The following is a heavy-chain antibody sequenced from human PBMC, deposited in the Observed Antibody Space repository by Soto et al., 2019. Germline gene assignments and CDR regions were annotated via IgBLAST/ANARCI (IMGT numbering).Heavy chain of an antibody. J-gene: IGHJ5*02. CDR3: VRDLYSSSGWFDP. CDR1: GDSVSSYSAA. D-gene: IGHD3-10*01. V-gene: IGHV6-1*01. CDR2: TYYRSRFFS. Sequence: PSQTLSLTCAISGDSVSSYSAAWNWIRQSPSGGLEWLGRTYYRSRFFSDYAESVKSRIIINPDTSKNQFSLQLKSVTPEDTAVYYCVRDLYSSSGWFDPWGQGTPVTVSS.